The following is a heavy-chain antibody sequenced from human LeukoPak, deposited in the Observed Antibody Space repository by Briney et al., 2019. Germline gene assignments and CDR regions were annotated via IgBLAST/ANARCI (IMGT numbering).Heavy chain of an antibody. CDR1: GFTFDDYA. J-gene: IGHJ4*02. Sequence: GRSLRLSCAASGFTFDDYAMHWVRQAPGKGLEWVSGISWNSGSIGYADSVKGRFTISRDNSKNTLYLQMNSLRAEDTAVYYCVFSGSYYNEVDYWGQGTLVTVSS. CDR3: VFSGSYYNEVDY. CDR2: ISWNSGSI. V-gene: IGHV3-9*01. D-gene: IGHD3-10*01.